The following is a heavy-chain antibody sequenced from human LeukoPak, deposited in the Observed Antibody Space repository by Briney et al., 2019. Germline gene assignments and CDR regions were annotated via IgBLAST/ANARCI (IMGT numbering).Heavy chain of an antibody. D-gene: IGHD3-10*01. J-gene: IGHJ4*02. CDR1: GFSFSDTW. V-gene: IGHV3-15*07. Sequence: GGSLRLSCAASGFSFSDTWMNWVRQAPGKGLEWVGLIKRKTDDGTTDYAAPEKGRFTISRDDSKNTLYLQMNSLKTEDTAVYYFTTQSGALNFYYWGQGTLVTVSS. CDR3: TTQSGALNFYY. CDR2: IKRKTDDGTT.